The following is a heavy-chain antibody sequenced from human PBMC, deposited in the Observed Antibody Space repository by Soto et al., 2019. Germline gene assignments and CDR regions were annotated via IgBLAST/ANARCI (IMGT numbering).Heavy chain of an antibody. J-gene: IGHJ4*02. CDR2: ISGGGDTT. V-gene: IGHV3-23*01. CDR1: GFTFNNYA. Sequence: EVQLLESGGGLVQPGGSLRLSCAASGFTFNNYAMSWVRQAPGKGLEWVSAISGGGDTTSYADSAKGRFTVSRDGSKNTLYLQMSSLRAEDTALYYCAKGRGGSGSLTPRVDFWVQGTLVTVSS. D-gene: IGHD3-10*01. CDR3: AKGRGGSGSLTPRVDF.